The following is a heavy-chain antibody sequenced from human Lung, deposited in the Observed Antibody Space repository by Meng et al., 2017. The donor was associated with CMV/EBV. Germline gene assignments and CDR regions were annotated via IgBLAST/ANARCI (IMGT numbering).Heavy chain of an antibody. V-gene: IGHV4-4*02. CDR3: ARVGQWLPIDY. J-gene: IGHJ4*02. Sequence: QGRLQGLGPGLLKPSGTLSLTCAVSGGSISSSNWWSWVRQPPGKGLEWIGEIYHSGSTNYNPSLKSRVTISVDKSKNQFSLNLSSVTAADTAVYYCARVGQWLPIDYWGQGTLVTVSS. CDR1: GGSISSSNW. CDR2: IYHSGST. D-gene: IGHD6-19*01.